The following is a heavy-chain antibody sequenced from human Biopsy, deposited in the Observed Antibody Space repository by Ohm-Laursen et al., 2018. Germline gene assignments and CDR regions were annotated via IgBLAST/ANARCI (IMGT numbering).Heavy chain of an antibody. Sequence: TQTLTLTSSVSGFSLSNGRMGVSWIRQPPGKALEWLAHIFSDDEKAYSTSLKSRLTISKDTSKSQVVLTMTNLDPVDTATYYCARILGSTVTTYSAMDVWGQGTTVTVSS. J-gene: IGHJ6*02. V-gene: IGHV2-26*01. CDR3: ARILGSTVTTYSAMDV. D-gene: IGHD4-17*01. CDR2: IFSDDEK. CDR1: GFSLSNGRMG.